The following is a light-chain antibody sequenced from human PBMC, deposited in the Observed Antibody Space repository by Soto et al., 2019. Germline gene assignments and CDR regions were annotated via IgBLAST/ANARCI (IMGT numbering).Light chain of an antibody. V-gene: IGKV3-15*01. Sequence: EIILTQSPASLSVSPGERATLSCRASQSLNNNLAWYQQKRGQAPRLLIYGASTRATGIPGRFRGSGSGTEFTLTITSLQSEDFAVYFCQQYNNWPPDTFGQGTKLEIK. CDR3: QQYNNWPPDT. CDR2: GAS. J-gene: IGKJ2*01. CDR1: QSLNNN.